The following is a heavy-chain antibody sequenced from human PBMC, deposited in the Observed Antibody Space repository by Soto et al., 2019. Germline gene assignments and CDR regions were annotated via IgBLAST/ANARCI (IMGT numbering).Heavy chain of an antibody. J-gene: IGHJ3*02. CDR2: IFYSGST. Sequence: PSETLSLTCPVSGGYISSGDYYWSWIRQPPGKGLEWIGYIFYSGSTYYNPSLKSRVTISVDTSKNQFSLKLSSVTAADTAVYYCAHYFNGRAFDIWGQGTMVTVSS. CDR1: GGYISSGDYY. CDR3: AHYFNGRAFDI. D-gene: IGHD3-10*01. V-gene: IGHV4-30-4*01.